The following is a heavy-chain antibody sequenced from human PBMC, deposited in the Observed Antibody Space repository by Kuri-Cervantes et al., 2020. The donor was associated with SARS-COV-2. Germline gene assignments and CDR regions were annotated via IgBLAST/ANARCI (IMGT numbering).Heavy chain of an antibody. CDR2: ISWNSGSI. J-gene: IGHJ4*02. Sequence: SLKISCAASGFTFDDYAMHWVRQAPGKGLEWVSGISWNSGSIGYADSVKGRFTISRDNSKNTLYLQMNSLRAEDTAVYYCAKKGSAVAGRAYYFDYWGQGTLVTVSS. D-gene: IGHD6-19*01. V-gene: IGHV3-9*01. CDR3: AKKGSAVAGRAYYFDY. CDR1: GFTFDDYA.